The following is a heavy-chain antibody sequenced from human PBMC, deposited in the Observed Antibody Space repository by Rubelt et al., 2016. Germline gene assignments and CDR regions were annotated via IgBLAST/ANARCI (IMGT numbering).Heavy chain of an antibody. Sequence: QVQLQQWGAGLLRSSETLSTVGRSVVITGVGSASPPGKGLEWIGEFIDGGSTNYNPSLKSRVIISADTSKNQFSLKVNSVTAADTAVYYCARIFHCSGDNCEEIWGRCTPVTVSS. CDR1: VGRSVVIT. J-gene: IGHJ1*01. CDR3: ARIFHCSGDNCEEI. D-gene: IGHD2-15*01. CDR2: FIDGGST. V-gene: IGHV4-34*12.